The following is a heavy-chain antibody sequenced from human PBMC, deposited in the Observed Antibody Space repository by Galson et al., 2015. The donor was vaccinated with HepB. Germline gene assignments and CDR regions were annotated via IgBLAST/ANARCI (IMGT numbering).Heavy chain of an antibody. V-gene: IGHV3-15*01. D-gene: IGHD3-9*01. CDR2: IKSKTDGGTT. J-gene: IGHJ4*02. Sequence: SLRLSCAASGFTFTNAWMSWVRQAPGKGLEWVGRIKSKTDGGTTDFAAPVKGRFTISRDDSGDTLYLQMNSLKTEDTAVYYCNTIRYFDRYWAVFDFWGQGTLVTVSS. CDR3: NTIRYFDRYWAVFDF. CDR1: GFTFTNAW.